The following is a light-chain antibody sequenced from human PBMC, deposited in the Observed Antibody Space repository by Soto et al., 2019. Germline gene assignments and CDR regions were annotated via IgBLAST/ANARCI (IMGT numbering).Light chain of an antibody. CDR3: YHYKRSWT. CDR1: QSISSW. Sequence: DIQMTQSPSTLSASLGDRVTITCRASQSISSWLAWYQQKPGKAPKLLIYKASSLESGVPSRFSGSGSGIEFTLSISHLEPDDFATYYCYHYKRSWTFGQGTKLEIK. J-gene: IGKJ2*02. CDR2: KAS. V-gene: IGKV1-5*03.